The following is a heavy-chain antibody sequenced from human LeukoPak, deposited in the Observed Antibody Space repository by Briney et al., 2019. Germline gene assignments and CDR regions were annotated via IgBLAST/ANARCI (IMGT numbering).Heavy chain of an antibody. CDR2: ISLDGINK. J-gene: IGHJ4*01. D-gene: IGHD1-26*01. Sequence: GGSLRLSCAASGFSVSPYRMQWARQAPGKGLEWVTVISLDGINKHYREPVRALFTISRHISKNTLYLQMNSLRAEDTAVYYCAPLGGAQVDWGHGTLVTVSS. CDR3: APLGGAQVD. V-gene: IGHV3-33*05. CDR1: GFSVSPYR.